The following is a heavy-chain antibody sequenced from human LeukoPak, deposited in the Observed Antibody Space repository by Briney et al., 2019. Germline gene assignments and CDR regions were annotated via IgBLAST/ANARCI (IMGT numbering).Heavy chain of an antibody. D-gene: IGHD3-22*01. J-gene: IGHJ5*02. CDR2: INPKSGIT. V-gene: IGHV1-2*02. CDR3: AGEYYYDSNWFDP. Sequence: ASVKVSCKASGFTFTTYNMHWVRQAPGQGLEWMGWINPKSGITNYAQKFQGRVTMTRDTSISTAYMELSRLRSDDTAVYYCAGEYYYDSNWFDPWGQGTLVTVSS. CDR1: GFTFTTYN.